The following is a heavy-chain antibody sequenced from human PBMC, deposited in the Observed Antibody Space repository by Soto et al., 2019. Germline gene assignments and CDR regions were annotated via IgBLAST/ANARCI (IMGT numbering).Heavy chain of an antibody. D-gene: IGHD1-20*01. CDR3: ARLRISTNNYKWFDP. V-gene: IGHV4-31*03. Sequence: TSETLSLTCSVSGAALNSGNYYWSWIRQVPGKGLEWIGHIYVTGAVDYNPSLRDRITISQDTSERQFSLNLMLVTAADTAVYYCARLRISTNNYKWFDPWGQGTLVTVSS. CDR2: IYVTGAV. J-gene: IGHJ5*02. CDR1: GAALNSGNYY.